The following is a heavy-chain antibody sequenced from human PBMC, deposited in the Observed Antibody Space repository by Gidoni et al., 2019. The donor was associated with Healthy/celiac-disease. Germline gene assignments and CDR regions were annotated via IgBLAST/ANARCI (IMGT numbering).Heavy chain of an antibody. CDR3: ARDGLGATGSGGWYFDY. D-gene: IGHD1-26*01. J-gene: IGHJ4*02. CDR1: GFTFSRYA. V-gene: IGHV3-30-3*01. CDR2: ISYDGSNK. Sequence: QVQLVESGGGVVQPGRSLRLSCAASGFTFSRYAMHWVRQAPGKGLEWVAVISYDGSNKYYADSVKGRFTISRDNFKNTLYLQMNSLRAEDTAVYYCARDGLGATGSGGWYFDYWGQGTLVTVSS.